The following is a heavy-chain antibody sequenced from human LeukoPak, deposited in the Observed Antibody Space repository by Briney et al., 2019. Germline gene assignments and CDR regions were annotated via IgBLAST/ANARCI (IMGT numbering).Heavy chain of an antibody. CDR3: ARDFSKYYFDY. V-gene: IGHV3-53*01. Sequence: PSETLSLTCAVSGVSISSSEWWIWVRQPPGQGLEWVSVIYSGGSTYYADSVKGRFTISRDNAKNSLYLQMNSLRAEDTAVYYCARDFSKYYFDYWGQGTLVTVSS. CDR1: GVSISSSEW. CDR2: IYSGGST. D-gene: IGHD6-13*01. J-gene: IGHJ4*02.